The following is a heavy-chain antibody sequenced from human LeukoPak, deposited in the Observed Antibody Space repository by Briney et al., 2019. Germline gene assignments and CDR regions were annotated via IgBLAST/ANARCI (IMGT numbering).Heavy chain of an antibody. J-gene: IGHJ5*02. CDR3: ARDMTDWWFDP. D-gene: IGHD3-9*01. CDR1: GGSISSGGYY. V-gene: IGHV4-31*03. CDR2: IYYSGST. Sequence: TLSLTCTVSGGSISSGGYYWSWIRQHPGKGLEWIGYIYYSGSTHYNPSLKSRVTISVDTSKNQFSLKLSSVTAADTAVYYCARDMTDWWFDPWGQGTLVTVSS.